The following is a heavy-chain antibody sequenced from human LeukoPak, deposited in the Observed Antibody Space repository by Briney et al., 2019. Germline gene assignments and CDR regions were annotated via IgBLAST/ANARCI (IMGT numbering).Heavy chain of an antibody. Sequence: GGSLRLSCAASGFTFSSYAMSWVRQAPGKGLEWVSAISGSGGSTYYADSVKGRFTISRDNSKNTLYLQMNSLRAEDTAVYYCAKDPGIVGATDAGPFDYWGQGTLVTVSS. CDR1: GFTFSSYA. V-gene: IGHV3-23*01. D-gene: IGHD1-26*01. CDR2: ISGSGGST. CDR3: AKDPGIVGATDAGPFDY. J-gene: IGHJ4*02.